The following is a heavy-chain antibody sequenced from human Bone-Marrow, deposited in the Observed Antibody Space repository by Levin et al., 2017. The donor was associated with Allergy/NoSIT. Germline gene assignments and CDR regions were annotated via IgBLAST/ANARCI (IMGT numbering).Heavy chain of an antibody. Sequence: GESLKISCAASGFTFSSYDMHWVRQATGKGLEWVSAIGTAGDTYYPGSVKGRFTISRENAKNSLYLQMNSLRAGDTAVYYCARGGAVAGHYYYYGMDVWGQGTTVTVSS. D-gene: IGHD6-19*01. J-gene: IGHJ6*02. V-gene: IGHV3-13*01. CDR3: ARGGAVAGHYYYYGMDV. CDR1: GFTFSSYD. CDR2: IGTAGDT.